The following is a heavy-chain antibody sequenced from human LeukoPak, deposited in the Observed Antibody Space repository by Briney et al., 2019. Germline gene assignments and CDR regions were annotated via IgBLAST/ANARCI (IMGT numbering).Heavy chain of an antibody. CDR3: AKDPGTVVTPGGDY. Sequence: GRSLRLSCAASGFTFSSYGMHWVRQAPGKGLEWVAVISYDGSNKYYADSVKGRFTISRDNSKNTLYLQMNSLRAEDTAVYYCAKDPGTVVTPGGDYWGQGTLVTVSS. V-gene: IGHV3-30*18. CDR1: GFTFSSYG. CDR2: ISYDGSNK. J-gene: IGHJ4*02. D-gene: IGHD4-23*01.